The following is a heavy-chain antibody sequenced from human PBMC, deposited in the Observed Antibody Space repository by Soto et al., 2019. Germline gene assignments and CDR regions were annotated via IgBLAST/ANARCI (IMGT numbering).Heavy chain of an antibody. Sequence: QVQLVESGGGLVKPGGSLRLSCAASGFTFSDYYMSWIRQAPGKGLEWISYISNSGSTIYYADSVKGRFTISRDNAQNSLFLQLNSLTAEDTAVYYCARDLTAYYYGSGSMYGDLWGQGTLVTVSS. CDR3: ARDLTAYYYGSGSMYGDL. V-gene: IGHV3-11*01. CDR2: ISNSGSTI. CDR1: GFTFSDYY. D-gene: IGHD3-10*01. J-gene: IGHJ5*02.